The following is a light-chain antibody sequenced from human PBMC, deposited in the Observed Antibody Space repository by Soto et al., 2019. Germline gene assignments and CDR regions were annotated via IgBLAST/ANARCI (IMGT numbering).Light chain of an antibody. Sequence: ETVLTQSPGTLSLSPRERATLSCRASQRVTSNYLAWYQQKPGQAPRLLIYAASTRATGIPARFSGSGSGTEFTLTISSLQSEDFAIYYCHQYDNWPGAFGQGTKVDI. CDR2: AAS. CDR1: QRVTSN. J-gene: IGKJ1*01. CDR3: HQYDNWPGA. V-gene: IGKV3-15*01.